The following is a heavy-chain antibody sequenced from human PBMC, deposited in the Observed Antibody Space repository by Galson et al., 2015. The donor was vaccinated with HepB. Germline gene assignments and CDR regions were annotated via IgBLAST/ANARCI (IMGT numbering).Heavy chain of an antibody. V-gene: IGHV3-9*01. J-gene: IGHJ4*02. CDR2: ISWNSGSI. CDR1: GFTFDDYA. D-gene: IGHD3-3*01. CDR3: TKGTIFGAVHYDY. Sequence: SLRLSCAASGFTFDDYAMHWVRQAPGKGLEWVTGISWNSGSIGYADSVKGRFTISRDNAKNSLYLQMNSLRAEDTALYYCTKGTIFGAVHYDYWGQGTLVTVSS.